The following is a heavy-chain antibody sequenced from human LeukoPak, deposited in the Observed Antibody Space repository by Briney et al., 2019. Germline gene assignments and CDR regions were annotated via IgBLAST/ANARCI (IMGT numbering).Heavy chain of an antibody. CDR1: GFTFSSYA. CDR2: ISYDGSNK. V-gene: IGHV3-30-3*01. Sequence: GGSLRLSCTASGFTFSSYAMHWVRQAPGKGLEWVAVISYDGSNKYYADSVKGRFTISRDNSKNTLYLQMNSLRAEDTAVYYCARDPASQYYFDYWGQGTLVTVSS. CDR3: ARDPASQYYFDY. J-gene: IGHJ4*02.